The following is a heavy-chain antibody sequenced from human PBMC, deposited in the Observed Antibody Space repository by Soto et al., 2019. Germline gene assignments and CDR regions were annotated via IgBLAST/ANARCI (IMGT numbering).Heavy chain of an antibody. V-gene: IGHV3-33*01. CDR3: ARGRGDIVVVVAAQPRASTYWFDP. D-gene: IGHD2-15*01. CDR1: GFTFSSYG. CDR2: IWYDGSNK. Sequence: GGSLRLSCAASGFTFSSYGMHWVRQAPGKGLEWVAVIWYDGSNKYYADSVKGRFTISRDNSKNTLYLQMNSLRAEDTAVYYCARGRGDIVVVVAAQPRASTYWFDPWGQGTLVTVSS. J-gene: IGHJ5*02.